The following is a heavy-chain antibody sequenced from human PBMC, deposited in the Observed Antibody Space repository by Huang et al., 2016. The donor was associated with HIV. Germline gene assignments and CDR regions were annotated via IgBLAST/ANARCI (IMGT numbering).Heavy chain of an antibody. CDR3: ASGDAGKYEAGAEYFPH. V-gene: IGHV1-69*13. CDR2: MLPILGST. CDR1: GGSFRSYA. D-gene: IGHD7-27*01. Sequence: QVQLVQSGAEVKKPGSSVKVSCKASGGSFRSYAFSWVRQAPGQGLGWRGGMLPILGSTNYAQKFQVRVTITADESTSTAYMEVTSLTAGDTAVYYCASGDAGKYEAGAEYFPHWGQGTPLTVSS. J-gene: IGHJ1*01.